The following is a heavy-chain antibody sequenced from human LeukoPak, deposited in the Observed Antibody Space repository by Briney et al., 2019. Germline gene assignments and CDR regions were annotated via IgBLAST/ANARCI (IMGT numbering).Heavy chain of an antibody. J-gene: IGHJ5*01. V-gene: IGHV1-46*01. D-gene: IGHD6-19*01. CDR1: GYTLTSYY. CDR3: ASVPSSGWYDS. CDR2: INPSGGST. Sequence: ASVKVSCKASGYTLTSYYMHWVRQAPGQGLEWMGIINPSGGSTSHAQKFQGRVTMTRDTSTSTVYMELSSLRSEDTAVYYCASVPSSGWYDSWGQGTLVTVSS.